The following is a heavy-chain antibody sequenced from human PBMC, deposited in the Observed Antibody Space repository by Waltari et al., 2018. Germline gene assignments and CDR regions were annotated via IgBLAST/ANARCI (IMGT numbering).Heavy chain of an antibody. CDR1: FSRYW. CDR2: INYDGRQK. Sequence: FSRYWMSWVRQTPGKGLEWVANINYDGRQKYYVDSVKGRFAISRDNARNSVYLQMNSLRVEDTAVYYCAKSRGFEYWGQGALITVSS. V-gene: IGHV3-7*01. D-gene: IGHD3-10*01. J-gene: IGHJ4*02. CDR3: AKSRGFEY.